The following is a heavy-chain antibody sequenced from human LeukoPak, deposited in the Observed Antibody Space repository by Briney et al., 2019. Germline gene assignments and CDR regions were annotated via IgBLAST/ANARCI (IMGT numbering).Heavy chain of an antibody. CDR2: MNPNSGNT. D-gene: IGHD3-16*02. Sequence: ASVKVSRKASGYTFTSYDINWVRQATGQGLEWMGWMNPNSGNTGYAQKFQGRVTMTRNTSISTAYMELSSLRSEDTAVYYCARAWDIRRGGLGYYDYIWGSYRYTLPDYWGQGTLVTVSS. V-gene: IGHV1-8*01. CDR3: ARAWDIRRGGLGYYDYIWGSYRYTLPDY. CDR1: GYTFTSYD. J-gene: IGHJ4*02.